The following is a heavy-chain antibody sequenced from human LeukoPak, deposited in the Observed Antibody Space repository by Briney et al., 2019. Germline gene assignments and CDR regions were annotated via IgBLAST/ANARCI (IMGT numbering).Heavy chain of an antibody. CDR2: IHYTGTT. Sequence: SETLSLTCTVSGGSISISRHYWAWIRQPPGKGLDWIGTIHYTGTTYYNPSHRSRVSISVDRSTNQFSLRVSPVTAADTAVYYCARYGNSAVYWGQGTLVTVSS. V-gene: IGHV4-39*07. CDR3: ARYGNSAVY. CDR1: GGSISISRHY. D-gene: IGHD4-23*01. J-gene: IGHJ4*02.